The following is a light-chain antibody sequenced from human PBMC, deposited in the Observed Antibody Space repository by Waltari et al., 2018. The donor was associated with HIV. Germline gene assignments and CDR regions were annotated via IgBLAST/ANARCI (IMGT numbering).Light chain of an antibody. CDR1: RSLLETNGFHF. J-gene: IGKJ4*01. V-gene: IGKV2-28*01. CDR3: MQALQRPLT. Sequence: DIVMTQSPPALVVTPGEPASITCRSSRSLLETNGFHFLQWYVQKSGQSPQLRMYLTSRRASGVPDRFSGSGSGTDFTLRISRVEAEDVGVYYCMQALQRPLTFGGGTKVEI. CDR2: LTS.